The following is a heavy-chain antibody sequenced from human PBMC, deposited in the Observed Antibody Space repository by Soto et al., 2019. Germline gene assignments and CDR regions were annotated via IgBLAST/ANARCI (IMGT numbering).Heavy chain of an antibody. Sequence: SETLSLTCIVSGDSISSSLYYWGWVRQPPGKGPEWIGVIYFSGITSYNPSLKSRVTISIDTSKNQFSLDLRSVTAADTAMYYCARQPYGASRYFFDYRGQGPPVT. CDR2: IYFSGIT. V-gene: IGHV4-39*01. CDR1: GDSISSSLYY. J-gene: IGHJ4*02. CDR3: ARQPYGASRYFFDY. D-gene: IGHD2-8*01.